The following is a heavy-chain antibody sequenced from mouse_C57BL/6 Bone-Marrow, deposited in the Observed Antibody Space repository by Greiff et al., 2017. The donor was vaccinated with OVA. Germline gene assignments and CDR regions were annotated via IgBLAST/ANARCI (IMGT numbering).Heavy chain of an antibody. CDR2: IYPGNSGT. CDR3: TSYYDYDAFAY. CDR1: GYTFTSYW. V-gene: IGHV1-5*01. Sequence: VQLKQSGTVLVRPGASVKMSCKTSGYTFTSYWMHWVKQRPGQGLEWIGAIYPGNSGTSYNQKFKGKATLTAVTSSSTAYMELSSLTNEDSAVYYCTSYYDYDAFAYWGQGTLVTVSA. D-gene: IGHD2-4*01. J-gene: IGHJ3*01.